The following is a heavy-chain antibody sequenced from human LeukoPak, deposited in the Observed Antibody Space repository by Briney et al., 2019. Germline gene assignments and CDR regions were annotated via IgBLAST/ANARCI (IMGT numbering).Heavy chain of an antibody. Sequence: SETLSLTCSVSGGSISSDYWSWIRQVPGKGLQWIAFISHSGSPDYNPSLKSRVTISIDTSKNQFSLKLTSVTAADTAVYYCARGGPSSRYFDLWGQGTLVTVSS. CDR3: ARGGPSSRYFDL. CDR1: GGSISSDY. CDR2: ISHSGSP. V-gene: IGHV4-59*01. D-gene: IGHD6-13*01. J-gene: IGHJ4*02.